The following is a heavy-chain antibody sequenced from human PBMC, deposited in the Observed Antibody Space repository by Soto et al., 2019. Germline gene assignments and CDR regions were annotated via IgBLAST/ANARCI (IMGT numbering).Heavy chain of an antibody. D-gene: IGHD3-10*01. J-gene: IGHJ6*01. Sequence: GGSLRLSCAASGFTFSSYAMHWVRQAPGKGLEWVAVISYDGSNKYYADSVKGRFTISRDNSKNTLYLQMNSLRAEDTAVYYCARNVVRGVIITLNYYSGMDLWAQGTTVTVSS. V-gene: IGHV3-30-3*01. CDR1: GFTFSSYA. CDR3: ARNVVRGVIITLNYYSGMDL. CDR2: ISYDGSNK.